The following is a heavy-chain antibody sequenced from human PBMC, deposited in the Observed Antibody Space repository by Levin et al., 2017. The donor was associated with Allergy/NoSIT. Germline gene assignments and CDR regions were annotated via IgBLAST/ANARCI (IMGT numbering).Heavy chain of an antibody. D-gene: IGHD4-17*01. CDR3: ARDRTTVTTNDVYYYGMDV. Sequence: RGMRQPPGKGLEWIGYIHYSGSTKYNPSLKSRVTISVDTSKNQFSLKLNSVTAADTAVYYCARDRTTVTTNDVYYYGMDVWGQGTTVTVSS. V-gene: IGHV4-59*01. CDR2: IHYSGST. J-gene: IGHJ6*02.